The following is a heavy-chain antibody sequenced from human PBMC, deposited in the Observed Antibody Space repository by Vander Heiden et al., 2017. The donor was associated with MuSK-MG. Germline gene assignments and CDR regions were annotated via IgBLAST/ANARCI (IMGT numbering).Heavy chain of an antibody. CDR2: IIPIFGTA. CDR3: ARWGGSGSYYNPSYYYYYMDV. Sequence: QVQLVQSGAEVKKPGSSVKVSCKASGGTLSAYATSWVRQAPGQGLEWMGGIIPIFGTANYAQKFKGRVTITADESTSTAYMELSSLRSEDTAVYYCARWGGSGSYYNPSYYYYYMDVWGKGTTVTVSS. CDR1: GGTLSAYA. V-gene: IGHV1-69*12. J-gene: IGHJ6*03. D-gene: IGHD3-10*01.